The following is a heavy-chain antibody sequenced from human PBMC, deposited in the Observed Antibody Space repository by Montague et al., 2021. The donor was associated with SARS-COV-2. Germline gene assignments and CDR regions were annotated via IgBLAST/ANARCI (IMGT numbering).Heavy chain of an antibody. V-gene: IGHV3-30*04. CDR3: ARDDGSGSYYVSFDY. CDR2: ISYDGSNK. Sequence: SLSLSCSASGFPFSSHAMHWVRQAPGKGLEWVAIISYDGSNKYYADSVKGRFTISRDNSKNTLYLQMNSLRAEDTAVYYCARDDGSGSYYVSFDYWGQGTLVTVSS. CDR1: GFPFSSHA. J-gene: IGHJ4*02. D-gene: IGHD3-10*01.